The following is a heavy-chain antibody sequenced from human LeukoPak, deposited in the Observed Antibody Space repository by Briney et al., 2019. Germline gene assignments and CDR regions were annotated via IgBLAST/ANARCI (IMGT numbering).Heavy chain of an antibody. D-gene: IGHD6-6*01. CDR1: GFAFSTYD. CDR2: IGVAGDT. V-gene: IGHV3-13*04. CDR3: ARGFVHAFDI. J-gene: IGHJ3*02. Sequence: GGSLRLTCAASGFAFSTYDWHWVRQPTGKGLEWVSAIGVAGDTYYPGSVKGRFTISRENAKNSLYLQMNSLSAGDTAVYYCARGFVHAFDIWGQGTMVTVSS.